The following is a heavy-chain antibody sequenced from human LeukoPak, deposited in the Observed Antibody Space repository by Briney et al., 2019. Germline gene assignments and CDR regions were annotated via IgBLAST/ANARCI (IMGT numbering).Heavy chain of an antibody. CDR3: ARDSAYAFDI. V-gene: IGHV3-33*01. Sequence: GWSLRLSCAASGFTFRSYAMHWVRQAPGKGLEWVALIWYDGNKKYFEDSVKGRFTISRDNSKNTLYLQMNSMRAEDTAVYYCARDSAYAFDIWGQGTKVTVSS. D-gene: IGHD1-26*01. CDR1: GFTFRSYA. J-gene: IGHJ3*02. CDR2: IWYDGNKK.